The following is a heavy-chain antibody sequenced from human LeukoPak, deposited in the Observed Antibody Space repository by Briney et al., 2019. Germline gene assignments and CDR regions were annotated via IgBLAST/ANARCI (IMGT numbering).Heavy chain of an antibody. Sequence: GGSLRLSCAASGFTFSSYGMHWVRQAPGKGLEWVAVISYDGSKKYYADSVKGRFTISRDNSKSTLYLQMDSLRAEDTTVYYCTKDSATETTHYYYGMDVWGQGTTATVSS. CDR1: GFTFSSYG. D-gene: IGHD4-17*01. J-gene: IGHJ6*02. CDR2: ISYDGSKK. CDR3: TKDSATETTHYYYGMDV. V-gene: IGHV3-33*05.